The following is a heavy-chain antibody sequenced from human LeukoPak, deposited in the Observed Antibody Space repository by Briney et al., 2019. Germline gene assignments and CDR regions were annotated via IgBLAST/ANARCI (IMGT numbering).Heavy chain of an antibody. CDR1: GFTFSSYA. CDR2: ISGSGGST. J-gene: IGHJ4*02. CDR3: AKLTVNYDFWSEHAYFDY. D-gene: IGHD3-3*01. Sequence: PGGSLRLSCAASGFTFSSYAMSWVRQAPGKGLEWVSAISGSGGSTYYADSVKGRFTISRDNSKNTLYLQMNSLRAEDTAVYYCAKLTVNYDFWSEHAYFDYWGQGTLVTVSS. V-gene: IGHV3-23*01.